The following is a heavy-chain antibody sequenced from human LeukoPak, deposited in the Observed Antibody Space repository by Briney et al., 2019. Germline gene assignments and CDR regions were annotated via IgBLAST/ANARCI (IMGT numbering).Heavy chain of an antibody. V-gene: IGHV3-7*02. CDR1: GFTFSRYW. CDR2: IKPDGSVK. J-gene: IGHJ3*02. CDR3: ARVGYAFDI. Sequence: GGSLRLSCAASGFTFSRYWMTWVRQTPGKGLEWVANIKPDGSVKYYVDSVKGRFTISRDNAKNSLYLQMNSLRDEDTAVYYCARVGYAFDIWGQGTMVTVSS.